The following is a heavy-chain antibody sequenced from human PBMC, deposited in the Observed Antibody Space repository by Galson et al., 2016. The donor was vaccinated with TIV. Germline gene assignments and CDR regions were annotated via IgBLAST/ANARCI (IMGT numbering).Heavy chain of an antibody. CDR2: IYPRDSET. D-gene: IGHD5-18*01. CDR3: ARAPGYSGYSYGYFDS. J-gene: IGHJ4*02. V-gene: IGHV5-51*03. CDR1: GDSISSYW. Sequence: SGAEVKQPEESLRISCKASGDSISSYWVGWVRQIPGKGLEWMGIIYPRDSETRYSPSFQGQVTISADESISTVYLQWSSLKASDTAMYFCARAPGYSGYSYGYFDSWGQGTLVTVSS.